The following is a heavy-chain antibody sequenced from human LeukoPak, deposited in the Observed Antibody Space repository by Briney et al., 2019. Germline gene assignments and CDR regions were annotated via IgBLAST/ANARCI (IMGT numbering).Heavy chain of an antibody. Sequence: ASVKVSCKASGYTFTSYYMHWVRQAPGQGLEWMGIINPSGGSTSYAQKFQGRVTMTRDTSTSTVYMELSSLRSEDTAVYYCARDPHYYDSSGSYYVGIDYWGQGTLVTVSS. CDR3: ARDPHYYDSSGSYYVGIDY. CDR1: GYTFTSYY. CDR2: INPSGGST. D-gene: IGHD3-22*01. V-gene: IGHV1-46*01. J-gene: IGHJ4*02.